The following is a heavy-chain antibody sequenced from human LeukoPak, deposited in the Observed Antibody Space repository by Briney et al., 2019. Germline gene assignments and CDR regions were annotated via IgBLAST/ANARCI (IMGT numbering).Heavy chain of an antibody. CDR1: GGSVSSGSYY. CDR3: VRLGSTSPSNWYKLFDQ. Sequence: ETLSLTCTVSGGSVSSGSYYWSWIRQPPGKGLEWVANIKQDETEKFYLGSVKGRFTISRDNAKNSLYLQMNSLRVEDTALYYCVRLGSTSPSNWYKLFDQWGQGTLVTVSS. J-gene: IGHJ4*02. CDR2: IKQDETEK. V-gene: IGHV3-7*03. D-gene: IGHD2-2*01.